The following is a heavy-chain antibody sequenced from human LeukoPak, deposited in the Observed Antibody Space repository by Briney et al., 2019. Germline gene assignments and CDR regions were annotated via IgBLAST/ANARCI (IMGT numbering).Heavy chain of an antibody. CDR1: GYTFTSYG. D-gene: IGHD5-18*01. CDR3: ARGGIQPIVYYYYYGMDV. V-gene: IGHV1-18*01. J-gene: IGHJ6*02. CDR2: ISAYNGNT. Sequence: ASVKVSCKASGYTFTSYGISWVRQAPGQGLEWMGWISAYNGNTNYAQKLQGRVTMTTDTSTSTAYMELRSLRSDDTAVYHCARGGIQPIVYYYYYGMDVWGQGTTVTVSS.